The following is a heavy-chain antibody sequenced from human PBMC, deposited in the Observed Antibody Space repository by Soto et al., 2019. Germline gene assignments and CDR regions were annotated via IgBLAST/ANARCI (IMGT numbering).Heavy chain of an antibody. D-gene: IGHD1-26*01. Sequence: GGSLRLSCSVFGFSINTYWMNWIRQTPGKGLEWVANINPEGNAKTYVDPVKGRFIVSRDNTRNSLDLQMNSLRVEDSAVYFCAAWDISNIWGQGILVTVSS. CDR2: INPEGNAK. J-gene: IGHJ4*02. CDR3: AAWDISNI. V-gene: IGHV3-7*01. CDR1: GFSINTYW.